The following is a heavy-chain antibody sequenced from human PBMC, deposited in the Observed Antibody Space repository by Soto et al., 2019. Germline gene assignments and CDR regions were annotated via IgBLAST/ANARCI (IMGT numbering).Heavy chain of an antibody. V-gene: IGHV4-4*02. D-gene: IGHD6-19*01. J-gene: IGHJ6*02. CDR2: IYHSGST. CDR1: GGSISSSNW. CDR3: ASFLSSGWYEHVYSYGMDV. Sequence: SETLSLTCAVSGGSISSSNWWGWVRQPPGKGLEWIGEIYHSGSTNYNPSLKSRVTISVDKSKNQFSLKLSSVTAADTAVYYCASFLSSGWYEHVYSYGMDVWGQGTTVTVS.